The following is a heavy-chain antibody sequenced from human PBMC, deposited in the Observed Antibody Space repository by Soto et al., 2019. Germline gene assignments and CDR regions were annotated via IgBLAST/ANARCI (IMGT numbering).Heavy chain of an antibody. Sequence: SETLSLTCTVSGGSISSYYWSWIRQPPGKGLEWIGYIYYSGSTNYNPSLKSRVTISVDTSKNQFSLKLNSVTAADTAVYYRARGVLVRGAIILTYYGTDAWGTATTVTVPS. J-gene: IGHJ6*04. D-gene: IGHD3-10*01. CDR2: IYYSGST. CDR3: ARGVLVRGAIILTYYGTDA. V-gene: IGHV4-59*01. CDR1: GGSISSYY.